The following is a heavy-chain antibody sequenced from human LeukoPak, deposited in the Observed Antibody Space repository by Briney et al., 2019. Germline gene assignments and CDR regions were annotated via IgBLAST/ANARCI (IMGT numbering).Heavy chain of an antibody. Sequence: SETLSLTCTVSGVSISNYYWSWIRQPPGKGLEWIGYIYYSGSTNYNPSLKSRVIISVDTSKNQFSLKLSSVAAADTAVFYCARDYGDYFDYWGQGTLVTVSS. CDR2: IYYSGST. V-gene: IGHV4-59*01. J-gene: IGHJ4*02. D-gene: IGHD4/OR15-4a*01. CDR3: ARDYGDYFDY. CDR1: GVSISNYY.